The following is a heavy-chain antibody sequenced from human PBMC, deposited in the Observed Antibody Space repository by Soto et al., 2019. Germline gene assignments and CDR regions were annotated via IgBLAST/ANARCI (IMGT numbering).Heavy chain of an antibody. D-gene: IGHD2-8*02. CDR2: IYYSGST. Sequence: PSESLSLTCTVSGGSISSGGYYWSWIRQHPGKGPEWIGYIYYSGSTYYNPSLKSRVTISVDTSKNQFSLKLSSVTAADTAVYYCARGLVEYYYGMDVWGQGTTVTVS. V-gene: IGHV4-31*03. J-gene: IGHJ6*02. CDR3: ARGLVEYYYGMDV. CDR1: GGSISSGGYY.